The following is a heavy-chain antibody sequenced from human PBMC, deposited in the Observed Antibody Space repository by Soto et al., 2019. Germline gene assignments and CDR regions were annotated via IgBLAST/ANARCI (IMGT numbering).Heavy chain of an antibody. CDR1: GGSISGSSSYY. J-gene: IGHJ4*02. Sequence: SETLSLTCSVSGGSISGSSSYYWAWIRQPPGKGLEWIGSVYYSGNTYYGPSLMSRVTLSVDTSKNQFSLKLSSVTAADTAVYYCGRHPNSGWLGYWGQG. V-gene: IGHV4-39*01. CDR2: VYYSGNT. CDR3: GRHPNSGWLGY. D-gene: IGHD5-12*01.